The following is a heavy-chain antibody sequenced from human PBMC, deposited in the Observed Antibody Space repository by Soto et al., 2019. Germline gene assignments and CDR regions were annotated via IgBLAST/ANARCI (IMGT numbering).Heavy chain of an antibody. CDR3: ASAYQLLYYYYYGMDV. J-gene: IGHJ6*02. CDR2: INPNSGGT. V-gene: IGHV1-2*02. CDR1: GYTFTGYY. Sequence: GASVKVSCKASGYTFTGYYMHWVRQAPGQGLEWMGWINPNSGGTNYAQKFQGRVTMTRDTSISTAYMELSRLRSDDTAVYYCASAYQLLYYYYYGMDVWGQGTTVTVS. D-gene: IGHD2-2*01.